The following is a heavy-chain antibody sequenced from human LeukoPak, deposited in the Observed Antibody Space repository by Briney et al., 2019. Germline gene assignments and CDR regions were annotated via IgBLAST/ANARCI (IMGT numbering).Heavy chain of an antibody. D-gene: IGHD2-2*01. V-gene: IGHV4-39*01. Sequence: SVTLSLTCTVSVVSISSSSYHWDWVRQPPGKRLEWIGSIYDTGSTYYSPSLKSRVTISVDTSKNQFSLRLNSVTAADTAVYYCARQVLHAAMDYWGQGTLVSVSS. CDR1: VVSISSSSYH. CDR3: ARQVLHAAMDY. J-gene: IGHJ4*02. CDR2: IYDTGST.